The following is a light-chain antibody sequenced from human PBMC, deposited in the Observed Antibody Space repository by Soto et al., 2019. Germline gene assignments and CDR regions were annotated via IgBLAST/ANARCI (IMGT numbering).Light chain of an antibody. CDR2: GAS. CDR3: QQYNNWPPWT. Sequence: EIVMTQSPATLSVSPGERATLSCRASQSVSSNLAWYQQQPGQAPRLLIYGASTRATGIPARFSGTGSGTEFTLTISNLQSEDFAVYYCQQYNNWPPWTFGQGTKVEIK. J-gene: IGKJ1*01. CDR1: QSVSSN. V-gene: IGKV3-15*01.